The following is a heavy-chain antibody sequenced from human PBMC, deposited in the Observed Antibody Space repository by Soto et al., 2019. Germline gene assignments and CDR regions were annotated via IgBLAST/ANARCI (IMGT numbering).Heavy chain of an antibody. Sequence: ASVKVSCKASGGTFSSYAISWVRQAPGQGLEWMGGIIPIFGTANYAQKFQGRVTITADESTSTAYMELSSLRSEDTAVYYCARDKMVVVVPAATYYYYGMDVWGQGTTVTVSS. CDR2: IIPIFGTA. CDR1: GGTFSSYA. CDR3: ARDKMVVVVPAATYYYYGMDV. V-gene: IGHV1-69*13. J-gene: IGHJ6*02. D-gene: IGHD2-2*01.